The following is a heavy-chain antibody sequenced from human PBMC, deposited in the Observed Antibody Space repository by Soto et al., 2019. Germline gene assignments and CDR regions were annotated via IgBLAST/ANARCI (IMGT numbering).Heavy chain of an antibody. J-gene: IGHJ4*02. CDR2: ISYDGSNK. V-gene: IGHV3-30*18. CDR3: AKAAITMIVVVN. Sequence: PGGSLRLSCAASGFTFSSYGMHWVRQAPGKGLEWVAVISYDGSNKYYADSVKGRFTISRDNSKNTLYLQMNSLRAEDTAVYYCAKAAITMIVVVNWGQGTLVTVSS. CDR1: GFTFSSYG. D-gene: IGHD3-22*01.